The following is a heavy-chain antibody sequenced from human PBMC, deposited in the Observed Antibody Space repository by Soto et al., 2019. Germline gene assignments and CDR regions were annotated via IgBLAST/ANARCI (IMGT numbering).Heavy chain of an antibody. CDR1: GYTFTSYA. CDR3: AIDPVVPAATTHYYYYYMDV. Sequence: QVQLVQSGAEVKKPGASVKVSCKASGYTFTSYAMHWVRQAPGQRLEWMGWINAGNGNTKYSQKFQGRVTITRDTSASTAYMELSSLRSEDTAVYYCAIDPVVPAATTHYYYYYMDVWGKGTTVTVSS. CDR2: INAGNGNT. V-gene: IGHV1-3*01. J-gene: IGHJ6*03. D-gene: IGHD2-2*01.